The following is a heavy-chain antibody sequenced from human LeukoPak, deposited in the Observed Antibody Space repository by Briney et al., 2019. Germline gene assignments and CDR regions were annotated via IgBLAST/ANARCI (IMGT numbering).Heavy chain of an antibody. CDR3: ARALGYCGSSNCRGYYMDV. CDR1: GYTFSSYG. J-gene: IGHJ6*03. Sequence: ASVKVSCKASGYTFSSYGITWVRQAPGQGLEWTGWISAYNGNTNYAQKLQGRVTMTADTSTSTAYMELRSLRSDDTAVYYCARALGYCGSSNCRGYYMDVWSKGTTVTVSS. V-gene: IGHV1-18*01. CDR2: ISAYNGNT. D-gene: IGHD2-2*01.